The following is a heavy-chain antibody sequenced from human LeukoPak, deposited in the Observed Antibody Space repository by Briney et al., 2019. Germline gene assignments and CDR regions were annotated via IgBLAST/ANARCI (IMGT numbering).Heavy chain of an antibody. CDR3: AKDIQYHGWCPDY. Sequence: GGSLRLSCAVSGFTVSTNYMSWVRQAPGKGLDCVSVIFIGDTTEYADSVKGRFTISRDNSKNTLYLQMNSLRAEDTAVYYCAKDIQYHGWCPDYWGQGTLVTVSS. D-gene: IGHD2-2*01. CDR2: IFIGDTT. V-gene: IGHV3-53*01. CDR1: GFTVSTNY. J-gene: IGHJ4*02.